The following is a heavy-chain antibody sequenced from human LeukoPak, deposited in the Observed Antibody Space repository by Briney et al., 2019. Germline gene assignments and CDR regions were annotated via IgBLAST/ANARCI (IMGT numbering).Heavy chain of an antibody. CDR3: ARSGFYGSGSYLAFDI. Sequence: GGSLRLSCAASGFSVSSDYMSWVRQAPGKGLEWVSIIYSGGTTYYADSVKGRFTISRDNSMHTLYLQMNSLRAEDTAVYYCARSGFYGSGSYLAFDIWGQGTMVSVSS. CDR2: IYSGGTT. D-gene: IGHD3-10*01. V-gene: IGHV3-66*01. CDR1: GFSVSSDY. J-gene: IGHJ3*02.